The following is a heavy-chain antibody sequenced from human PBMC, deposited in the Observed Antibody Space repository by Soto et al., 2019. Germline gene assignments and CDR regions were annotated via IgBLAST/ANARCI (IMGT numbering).Heavy chain of an antibody. V-gene: IGHV3-7*04. CDR1: GLTFSEYW. Sequence: PGGSLRLSCVVSGLTFSEYWMTWVRQAPGKGLEWVADIKEDGSEKYYVESVKGRFTISRDNAKNSLYLQMNSLTDDDTAVYYCTRAYDNSAKSTDDWGQGTLVTVSS. CDR2: IKEDGSEK. CDR3: TRAYDNSAKSTDD. J-gene: IGHJ4*02. D-gene: IGHD3-22*01.